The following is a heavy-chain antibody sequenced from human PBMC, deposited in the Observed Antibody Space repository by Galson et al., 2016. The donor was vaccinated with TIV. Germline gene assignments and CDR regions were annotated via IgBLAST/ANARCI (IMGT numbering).Heavy chain of an antibody. CDR2: INPNGGGT. CDR1: GDIFSYHY. J-gene: IGHJ4*02. Sequence: SVKVSCKASGDIFSYHYMNWVRQAPGQGLEWLGLINPNGGGTRYAQKLQGRVTMTKDTSTSTLYMELNSLRSEDTAVYYCATVRACGGDCYYSDYWGQGNLVTVSS. V-gene: IGHV1-46*01. CDR3: ATVRACGGDCYYSDY. D-gene: IGHD2-21*02.